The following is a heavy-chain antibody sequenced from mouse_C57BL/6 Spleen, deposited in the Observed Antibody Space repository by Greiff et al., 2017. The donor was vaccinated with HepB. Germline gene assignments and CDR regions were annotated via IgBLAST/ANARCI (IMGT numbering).Heavy chain of an antibody. V-gene: IGHV1-62-2*01. CDR2: FYPGSGSI. CDR3: ASDDGVYYGSSSNAMDY. D-gene: IGHD1-1*01. J-gene: IGHJ4*01. Sequence: VQLQQSGAELVKPGASVKLSCKASGYTFTEYTIHWVKQRSGQGLEWIGWFYPGSGSIKYNEKFKDKATLTADKSSSTVYMELSRLTSEDSAVFSCASDDGVYYGSSSNAMDYWGQGTSVTVAS. CDR1: GYTFTEYT.